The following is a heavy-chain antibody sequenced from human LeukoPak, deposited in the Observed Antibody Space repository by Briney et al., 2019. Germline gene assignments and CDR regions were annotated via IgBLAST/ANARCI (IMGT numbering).Heavy chain of an antibody. CDR1: GFTFSSYG. J-gene: IGHJ4*02. D-gene: IGHD5-12*01. CDR2: IWYDGSNK. Sequence: PGGSLRLSCAASGFTFSSYGMHWVRQAPGKGLEWVAVIWYDGSNKYYADSVKGRFTISRDNSKNTLYLQMNSLRAEDTAVYYCARDRRSGYDHQCPTHFDHWGQGTLVTVSS. V-gene: IGHV3-33*01. CDR3: ARDRRSGYDHQCPTHFDH.